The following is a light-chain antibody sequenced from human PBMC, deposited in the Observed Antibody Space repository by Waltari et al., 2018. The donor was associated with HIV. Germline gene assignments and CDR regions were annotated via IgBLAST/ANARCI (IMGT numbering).Light chain of an antibody. J-gene: IGKJ5*01. V-gene: IGKV1-39*01. Sequence: DIQMTQSPSSLSASIGDTVTITCRASQNIDNYLNWYQHQSGRVPKLLLYLASTLQTGVQPRFSGRGSGTLFSLIISDVQPEDLATYFCQQTYSPPRTFGPGTR. CDR1: QNIDNY. CDR3: QQTYSPPRT. CDR2: LAS.